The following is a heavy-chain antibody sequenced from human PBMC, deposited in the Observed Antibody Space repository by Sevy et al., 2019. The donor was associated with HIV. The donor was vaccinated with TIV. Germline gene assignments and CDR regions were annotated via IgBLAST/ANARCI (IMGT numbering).Heavy chain of an antibody. V-gene: IGHV1-46*01. CDR1: GYTFSSYY. CDR2: ISPTAGIT. J-gene: IGHJ4*02. D-gene: IGHD3-22*01. CDR3: ARGRSTGYCDY. Sequence: ASLKVSCKASGYTFSSYYMHWVRQAPGQGLEWMGIISPTAGITTYAQMFQGRLTMTRDTSTNTVYMELSSLRSEDTAVYYCARGRSTGYCDYWGQGTLVTVSS.